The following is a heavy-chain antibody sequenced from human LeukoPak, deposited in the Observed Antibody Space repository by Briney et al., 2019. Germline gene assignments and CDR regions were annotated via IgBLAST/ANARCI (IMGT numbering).Heavy chain of an antibody. Sequence: PGGSLRLSCAASGFIFSDYFLSWIRQAPGGGLEWVSYISGSGSTIYYADSVKGRFTISRDNAKNSLYLQMSSLRAEDTAVYYCARDFRGHWGPDYFDYWGQGTLVTVSS. D-gene: IGHD7-27*01. J-gene: IGHJ4*02. CDR1: GFIFSDYF. V-gene: IGHV3-11*01. CDR3: ARDFRGHWGPDYFDY. CDR2: ISGSGSTI.